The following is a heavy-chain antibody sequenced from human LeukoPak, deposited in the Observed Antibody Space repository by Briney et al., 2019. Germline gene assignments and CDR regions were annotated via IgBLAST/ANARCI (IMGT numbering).Heavy chain of an antibody. Sequence: SGPTLVNPTQTLTLTCTFSGFSLSTSGVGVGWIGQPPGKALEWLALIYWNDDKRYSPSLKSRLTITKDTSKNQVVLTMTNMDPVDTATYYCAHSGYYDILTGYGYWGQGTLVTVSS. CDR1: GFSLSTSGVG. D-gene: IGHD3-9*01. V-gene: IGHV2-5*01. CDR3: AHSGYYDILTGYGY. J-gene: IGHJ4*02. CDR2: IYWNDDK.